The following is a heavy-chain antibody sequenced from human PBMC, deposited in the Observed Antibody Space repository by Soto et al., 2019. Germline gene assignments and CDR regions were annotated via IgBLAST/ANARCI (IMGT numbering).Heavy chain of an antibody. CDR2: IKIKTDGGAT. J-gene: IGHJ6*02. V-gene: IGHV3-15*01. Sequence: GGSLRLSCAASGFTFSNAWMSWVRQAPGKGLEWVGRIKIKTDGGATDYAAPVKGRFTISRDDSKNTLYLQMNSLKTEDTAVYYCTTDPVTGMDVWGQGTTVTVSS. CDR1: GFTFSNAW. D-gene: IGHD3-10*01. CDR3: TTDPVTGMDV.